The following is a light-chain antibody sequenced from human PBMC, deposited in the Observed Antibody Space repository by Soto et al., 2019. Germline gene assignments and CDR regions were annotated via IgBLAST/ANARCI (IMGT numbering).Light chain of an antibody. CDR2: GAS. Sequence: EIVMTQSPATLSVSPGERATLSCRASQSVSGNLAWYQQKPGQAPRLLIYGASTRATGIPARFSGSGSGTDFSLPISSLQSEDFAVYYCQQYNNCPPLTFGGGTKVEIK. V-gene: IGKV3-15*01. CDR3: QQYNNCPPLT. J-gene: IGKJ4*01. CDR1: QSVSGN.